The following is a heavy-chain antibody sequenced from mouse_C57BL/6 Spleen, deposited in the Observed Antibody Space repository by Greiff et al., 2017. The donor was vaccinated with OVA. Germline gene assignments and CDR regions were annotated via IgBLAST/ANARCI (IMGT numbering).Heavy chain of an antibody. CDR3: AREGVYYSNYWYFDV. J-gene: IGHJ1*03. V-gene: IGHV1-55*01. CDR1: GYTFTSYW. Sequence: VQLQQSGAELVKPGASVKMSCKASGYTFTSYWITWVKQRPGQGLEWIGDIYPGSGSTNYNEKFKSKATLTVDTSSSTAYMQLSSLTSEDSAVYYCAREGVYYSNYWYFDVWGTGTTVTVSS. CDR2: IYPGSGST. D-gene: IGHD2-5*01.